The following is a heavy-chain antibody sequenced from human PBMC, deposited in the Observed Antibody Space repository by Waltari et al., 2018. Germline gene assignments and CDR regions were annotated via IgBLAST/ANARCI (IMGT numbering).Heavy chain of an antibody. CDR2: IYYSGST. CDR3: ARQVSDTAMEPRYYMDV. V-gene: IGHV4-39*01. D-gene: IGHD5-18*01. J-gene: IGHJ6*03. Sequence: QLQLQESGPGLVKPSETLSLTCTVSGGSISSSSYYWGWIRQPPGKGLEWIGSIYYSGSTYYNPSLKSRVTISVDTSKNQFSLKLSSVTAADTAVYYCARQVSDTAMEPRYYMDVWGKGTTVTVSS. CDR1: GGSISSSSYY.